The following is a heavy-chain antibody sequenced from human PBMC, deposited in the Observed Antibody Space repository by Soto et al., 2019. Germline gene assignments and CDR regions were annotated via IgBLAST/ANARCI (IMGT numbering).Heavy chain of an antibody. CDR3: ARGLLERRYYYYYGMDV. D-gene: IGHD1-1*01. V-gene: IGHV4-4*07. CDR1: GGSISSYY. J-gene: IGHJ6*02. Sequence: QVQLQESGPGLVKPSETLSLTSTVSGGSISSYYWSWIRQPAGKGLEWIGRIYTSGSTNYNPSLKSRVTMSVDTSKNQFSLKLSSVTAADTAVYYCARGLLERRYYYYYGMDVWGQGTTVTVSS. CDR2: IYTSGST.